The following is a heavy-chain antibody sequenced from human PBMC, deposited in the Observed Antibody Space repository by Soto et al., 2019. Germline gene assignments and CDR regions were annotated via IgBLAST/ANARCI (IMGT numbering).Heavy chain of an antibody. CDR2: IIPIFGTA. D-gene: IGHD3-22*01. V-gene: IGHV1-69*06. CDR3: ARDPEGYYDSSGLHY. Sequence: QVQLVQSGAEVKKPGSSVKVSCTASGGTFSSYAISWVRQAPGQGLEWMGGIIPIFGTANYAQKFQGRVTITADKSTSTAYMELSSLRSEDTAVYYCARDPEGYYDSSGLHYWGQGTLVTVSS. J-gene: IGHJ4*02. CDR1: GGTFSSYA.